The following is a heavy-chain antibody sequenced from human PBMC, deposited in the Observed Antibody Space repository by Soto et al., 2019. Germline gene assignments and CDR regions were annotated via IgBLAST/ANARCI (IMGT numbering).Heavy chain of an antibody. D-gene: IGHD2-2*01. V-gene: IGHV1-69*01. CDR1: GGTFSSYA. CDR2: IIPISDTT. Sequence: QVQLAQSGAEVKKPGSSVKVSCKASGGTFSSYAISWVRQAPGQGLEWMGGIIPISDTTNYAQKFQGRATITADYSTSSAYMELRSMRSEDTADYYLSRSQGISTSLEMDYYYYYGMDVWGQGTMVTVSS. J-gene: IGHJ6*02. CDR3: SRSQGISTSLEMDYYYYYGMDV.